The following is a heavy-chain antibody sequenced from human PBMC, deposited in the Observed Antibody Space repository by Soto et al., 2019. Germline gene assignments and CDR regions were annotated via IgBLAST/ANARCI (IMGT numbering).Heavy chain of an antibody. D-gene: IGHD2-2*02. CDR2: IYSGGST. CDR3: ASLVVPAAIAYGMDV. Sequence: GGSLRLSCAASGFTVSSNYMSWVRQAPGKGLEWVSVIYSGGSTYYADSVKGRFTISRDNSKNTLYLQMNSLRAEDTAVYYCASLVVPAAIAYGMDVWGQGTTVTVSS. CDR1: GFTVSSNY. J-gene: IGHJ6*02. V-gene: IGHV3-53*01.